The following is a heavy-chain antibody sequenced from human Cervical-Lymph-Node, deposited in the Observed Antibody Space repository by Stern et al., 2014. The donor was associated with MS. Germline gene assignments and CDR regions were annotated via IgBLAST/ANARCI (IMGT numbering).Heavy chain of an antibody. CDR2: ISYDGSNK. D-gene: IGHD1-26*01. J-gene: IGHJ6*02. V-gene: IGHV3-30*18. CDR1: GFTFSSYG. Sequence: VQLVESGGGVVQPGRSLRLPCAASGFTFSSYGMHWVRQAPGKGLEWVAVISYDGSNKYYADSVKGRFTISRDNSKNTLYLQMNSLRAEDTAVYYCAKDLGGSYYHYYYGMDVWGQGTTVTVSS. CDR3: AKDLGGSYYHYYYGMDV.